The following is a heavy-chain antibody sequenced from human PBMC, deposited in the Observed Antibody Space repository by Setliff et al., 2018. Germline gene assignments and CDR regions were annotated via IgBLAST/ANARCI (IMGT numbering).Heavy chain of an antibody. D-gene: IGHD2-15*01. CDR3: ARILGYCSGGSCYVPY. V-gene: IGHV4-39*07. CDR1: GGSISSSNYY. Sequence: SETLSLTRTVSGGSISSSNYYWGWIRQPPGKGLEWIGNIYYGGSAYYNPSLKSRVTISVDTSKNQFSLKLSSVTAADTAMYYCARILGYCSGGSCYVPYWGQGTLVTVSS. J-gene: IGHJ4*02. CDR2: IYYGGSA.